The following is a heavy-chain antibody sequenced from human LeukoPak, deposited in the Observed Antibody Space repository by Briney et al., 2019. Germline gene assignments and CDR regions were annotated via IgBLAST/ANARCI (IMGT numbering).Heavy chain of an antibody. Sequence: GGSLRLSCAASGFTFSSYAMHWVRQAPGKGLEWVAVISYDGSNKYYADSVKGRFTIPRDNSKNTLYLQMNSLRAEDTAVYYCARDTDCSSTSCYWEGDFDYWGQGTLVTVSS. CDR1: GFTFSSYA. V-gene: IGHV3-30-3*01. D-gene: IGHD2-2*01. CDR3: ARDTDCSSTSCYWEGDFDY. J-gene: IGHJ4*02. CDR2: ISYDGSNK.